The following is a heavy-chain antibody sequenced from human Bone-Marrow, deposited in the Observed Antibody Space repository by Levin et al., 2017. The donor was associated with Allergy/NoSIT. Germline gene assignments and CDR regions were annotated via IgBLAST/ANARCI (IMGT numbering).Heavy chain of an antibody. D-gene: IGHD2-15*01. Sequence: GESLKISCAASGFTFSSYAMHWVRQAPGKGLEWVAVISYDGSNKYYADSVKGRFTISRDNSKNTLYLQMNSLRAEDTAVYYCARVSCEVVVAAAITPGGMDVWGQGTTVTVSS. CDR1: GFTFSSYA. V-gene: IGHV3-30-3*01. CDR3: ARVSCEVVVAAAITPGGMDV. J-gene: IGHJ6*02. CDR2: ISYDGSNK.